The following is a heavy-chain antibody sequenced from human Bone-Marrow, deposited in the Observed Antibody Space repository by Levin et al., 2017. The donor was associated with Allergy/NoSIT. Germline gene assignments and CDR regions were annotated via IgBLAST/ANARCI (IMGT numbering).Heavy chain of an antibody. CDR2: IYRSDIT. CDR3: ARAATLGTSSSYRDTFDV. Sequence: PGGSLRLSCAVSGGSITSSHWWSWVRQSPGKGLEWIGEIYRSDITNYNPSLESRVAISVDGSKNHFSLQLTSVTAADTAIYFCARAATLGTSSSYRDTFDVWGQGTVVTVSS. J-gene: IGHJ3*01. V-gene: IGHV4-4*01. CDR1: GGSITSSHW. D-gene: IGHD6-13*01.